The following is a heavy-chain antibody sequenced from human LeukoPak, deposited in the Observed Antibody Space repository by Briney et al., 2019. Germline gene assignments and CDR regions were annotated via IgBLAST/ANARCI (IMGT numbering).Heavy chain of an antibody. J-gene: IGHJ3*02. CDR1: GGSINNYY. V-gene: IGHV4-4*07. D-gene: IGHD2-15*01. CDR2: IYTRGSI. CDR3: ARGRYCSADICSGGDAFDI. Sequence: SETLSLTCTVSGGSINNYYWSWIRQPAGKGLEWIGRIYTRGSINYNPSLKSRVTMSVDTSKNQFSLKLSSVTAADTAVYYCARGRYCSADICSGGDAFDIWGQGTVVSVSS.